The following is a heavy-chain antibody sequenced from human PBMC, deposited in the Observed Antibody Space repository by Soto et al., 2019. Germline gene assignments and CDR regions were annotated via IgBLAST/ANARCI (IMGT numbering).Heavy chain of an antibody. CDR3: SRLESYYGSG. V-gene: IGHV3-73*01. CDR2: IRSKINNYAT. CDR1: GFPFSGSP. J-gene: IGHJ4*02. D-gene: IGHD3-10*01. Sequence: PGGSLRLSCAASGFPFSGSPIHWVRQASGKGLEWVGRIRSKINNYATAYAASVKGRFTISRDDSNNTAYLEMNSLKTEDTAVYYCSRLESYYGSGWGQGTLVTVSS.